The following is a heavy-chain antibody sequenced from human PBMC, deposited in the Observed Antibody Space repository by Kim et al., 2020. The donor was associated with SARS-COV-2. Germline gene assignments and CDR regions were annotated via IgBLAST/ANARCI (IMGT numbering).Heavy chain of an antibody. V-gene: IGHV3-11*06. D-gene: IGHD6-6*01. Sequence: GGSLRLSCAASGFTFSDYYMSWIRQAPGKGLEWVSYISSSSSYTNYADSVKGRFTISRDNAKNSLYLQMNSLRAEDTAVYYCARGRVPGARPVDIWGQGTMVTVSS. CDR1: GFTFSDYY. CDR2: ISSSSSYT. J-gene: IGHJ3*02. CDR3: ARGRVPGARPVDI.